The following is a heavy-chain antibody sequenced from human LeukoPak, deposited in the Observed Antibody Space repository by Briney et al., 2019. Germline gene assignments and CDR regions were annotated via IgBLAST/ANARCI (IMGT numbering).Heavy chain of an antibody. CDR2: IKQDGSEK. CDR1: GFTFSSYW. J-gene: IGHJ4*02. CDR3: AREDYRGYFDY. Sequence: GGSLRLSCAASGFTFSSYWMSWVRQAPGKGLEWVANIKQDGSEKYYVDSVKGRFTISRDNSKNTLYLQMNSLRAEDTAVYYCAREDYRGYFDYWGQGTLITVSS. V-gene: IGHV3-7*01. D-gene: IGHD4-11*01.